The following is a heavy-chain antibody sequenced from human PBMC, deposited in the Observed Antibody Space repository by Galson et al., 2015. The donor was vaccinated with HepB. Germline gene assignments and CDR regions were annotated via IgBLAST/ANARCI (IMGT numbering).Heavy chain of an antibody. CDR1: GFSFNYFP. J-gene: IGHJ3*02. V-gene: IGHV3-33*08. CDR2: IWYDGSNK. CDR3: ARERLWFGELDAFDI. Sequence: SLRLSCAASGFSFNYFPMHWVRQAPGKGLEWVALIWYDGSNKYYADSVKGRLTISRDNSKNTLFLQMNSLRGEDTAVYYCARERLWFGELDAFDIWGQGTMVTVSS. D-gene: IGHD3-10*01.